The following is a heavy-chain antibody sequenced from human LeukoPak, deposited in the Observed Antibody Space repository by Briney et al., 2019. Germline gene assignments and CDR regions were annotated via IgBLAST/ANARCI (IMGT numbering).Heavy chain of an antibody. V-gene: IGHV3-7*01. CDR3: ARAGTRDSSGYDYFDY. Sequence: GGSLRLSCAASGFTFSSYWMSWVRQAPGKGLEWVANIKQDGSEKYYVDSVKGRFTISRDNAKNSLYLQMNSLRAEDTAVYYCARAGTRDSSGYDYFDYWGQGTLVTVSS. CDR1: GFTFSSYW. J-gene: IGHJ4*02. CDR2: IKQDGSEK. D-gene: IGHD3-22*01.